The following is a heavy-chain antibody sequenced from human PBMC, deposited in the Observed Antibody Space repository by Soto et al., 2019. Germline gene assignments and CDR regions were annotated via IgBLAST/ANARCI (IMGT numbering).Heavy chain of an antibody. D-gene: IGHD6-13*01. CDR2: IYPGDSDT. V-gene: IGHV5-51*01. CDR3: AVSYSSSWSHFDY. Sequence: GESLKISCKGSGHSFTSYWIGWVRQMPGKGLEWMGIIYPGDSDTRYSPSFQGQVTISADKSISTAYLQWSSLKASDTAMYYCAVSYSSSWSHFDYWGQGTLVTVSS. CDR1: GHSFTSYW. J-gene: IGHJ4*02.